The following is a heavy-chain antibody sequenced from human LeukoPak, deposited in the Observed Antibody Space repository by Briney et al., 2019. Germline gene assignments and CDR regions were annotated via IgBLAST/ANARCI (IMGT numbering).Heavy chain of an antibody. D-gene: IGHD6-13*01. V-gene: IGHV4-39*07. J-gene: IGHJ4*02. CDR3: VRGREGSSWYFDY. Sequence: PSETLSLTCAVSGGSISSNSYYWGWIRQPPGKGLEWIGSIYYSGSTYYNPSLKSRVTISVDTSKNQFSLKLSSVTAADTAVYYCVRGREGSSWYFDYWGQGTLVTVSS. CDR2: IYYSGST. CDR1: GGSISSNSYY.